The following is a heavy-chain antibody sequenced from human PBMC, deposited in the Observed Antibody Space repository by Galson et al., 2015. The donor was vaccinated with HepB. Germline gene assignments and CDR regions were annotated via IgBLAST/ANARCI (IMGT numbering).Heavy chain of an antibody. CDR2: IYSGYT. D-gene: IGHD3-10*01. CDR1: GFTVSSNY. J-gene: IGHJ4*02. V-gene: IGHV3-53*01. CDR3: ARAYGSGTYRYFDY. Sequence: SLRLSCAASGFTVSSNYMSWVRQAPGKGLEWGSVIYSGYTYYADSVRGRFTISGDTSTNTLYLQMNSLRAVDTAVYYCARAYGSGTYRYFDYWGQGTLVTVSS.